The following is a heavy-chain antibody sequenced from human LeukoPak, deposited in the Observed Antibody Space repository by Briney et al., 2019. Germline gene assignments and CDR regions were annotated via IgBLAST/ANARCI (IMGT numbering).Heavy chain of an antibody. Sequence: GGSLRLSCAASGFTFSSYGMHWVRQAPGKGLEWVAFIRYDGSNKYYADSVKGRFTISRDNSKNTLYLQMNSLRAEDTAVYYCARDTYDSSGYVDYWGKGTTVTVSS. J-gene: IGHJ6*04. V-gene: IGHV3-30*02. CDR1: GFTFSSYG. CDR2: IRYDGSNK. CDR3: ARDTYDSSGYVDY. D-gene: IGHD3-22*01.